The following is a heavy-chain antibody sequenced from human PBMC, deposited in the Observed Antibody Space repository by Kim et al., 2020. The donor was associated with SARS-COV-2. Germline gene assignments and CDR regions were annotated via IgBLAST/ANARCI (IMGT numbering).Heavy chain of an antibody. D-gene: IGHD6-13*01. Sequence: ASVKVSCKASGYTFTSYYMHWVRQAHGQGLEWMGIINPSGGSTSYAQKFQGRVTMTRDTSTSTVYMELSSLRSEDTAVYYCARDSSGAAAGRKSRWFDPWGQGTLVTVSS. J-gene: IGHJ5*02. CDR3: ARDSSGAAAGRKSRWFDP. CDR2: INPSGGST. CDR1: GYTFTSYY. V-gene: IGHV1-46*01.